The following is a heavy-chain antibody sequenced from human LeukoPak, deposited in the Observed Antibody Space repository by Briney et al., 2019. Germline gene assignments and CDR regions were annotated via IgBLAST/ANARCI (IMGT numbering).Heavy chain of an antibody. D-gene: IGHD3-10*01. CDR2: ISSSGSTI. CDR1: GFTFSSYE. CDR3: ARDPVLLWFGELPYYYGMDV. J-gene: IGHJ6*02. V-gene: IGHV3-48*03. Sequence: GGSLRLSCAASGFTFSSYEMNWVRQAPGKGLEWVSYISSSGSTIYYADSVKGRFTISRDNAKNSLYLQMNSLRAEDTAVYYCARDPVLLWFGELPYYYGMDVWGQGTTVTVSS.